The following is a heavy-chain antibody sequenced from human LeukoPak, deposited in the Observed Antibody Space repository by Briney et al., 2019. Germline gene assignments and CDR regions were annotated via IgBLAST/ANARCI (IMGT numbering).Heavy chain of an antibody. V-gene: IGHV4-39*01. D-gene: IGHD6-6*01. J-gene: IGHJ4*02. CDR1: GGSISSYY. CDR2: IYYSGST. CDR3: ARLGKVIAARLDY. Sequence: PSETLSLTCTVSGGSISSYYWGWIRQPPGKGLEWIGSIYYSGSTYYNPSLKSRVTISVDTSKNQFSLKLSSVTAADTAVYYCARLGKVIAARLDYWGQGTLVTVSS.